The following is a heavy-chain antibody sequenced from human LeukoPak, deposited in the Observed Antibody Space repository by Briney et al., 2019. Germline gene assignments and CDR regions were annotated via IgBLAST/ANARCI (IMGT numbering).Heavy chain of an antibody. CDR3: TRDRSGLWDY. V-gene: IGHV3-49*04. J-gene: IGHJ4*02. CDR1: GFTFDDYG. Sequence: GGSLRLSCAASGFTFDDYGMSWVRQAPGKGLEWVGFIRSKAYGGTTEYAASVKGRFTISRDDSKSIAYLQMNSLKTEDTAVYYRTRDRSGLWDYWGQGTLVTVSS. CDR2: IRSKAYGGTT. D-gene: IGHD2-21*01.